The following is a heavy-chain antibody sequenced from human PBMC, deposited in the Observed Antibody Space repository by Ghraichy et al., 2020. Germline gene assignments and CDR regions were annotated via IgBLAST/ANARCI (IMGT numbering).Heavy chain of an antibody. CDR1: GDSISESDYY. V-gene: IGHV4-39*01. CDR2: IYDSGTA. CDR3: ARHGDNGDYGSFQH. J-gene: IGHJ1*01. Sequence: SQTLSLTFTVSGDSISESDYYWDWIRQPPGKGLEWIGNIYDSGTAYHNPSLNSRVTISLDTSKNQFSLRLTPGTAADTAIYYCARHGDNGDYGSFQHWGQGTLVTVSS. D-gene: IGHD4-17*01.